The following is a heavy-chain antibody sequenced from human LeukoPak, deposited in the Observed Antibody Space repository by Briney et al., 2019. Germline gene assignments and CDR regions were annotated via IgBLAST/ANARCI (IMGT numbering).Heavy chain of an antibody. J-gene: IGHJ5*02. D-gene: IGHD3-10*01. CDR2: IYTSGTI. V-gene: IGHV4-4*07. CDR1: SGSISSYY. Sequence: SETLSLTCSVSSGSISSYYWSWIRQPAGTALEWIGRIYTSGTITYNPSLKSRVTMSVDTSKNQFSLKLSSVTAADTAVYYCARDSGTTGEVKFDPWGQGTLVTVSS. CDR3: ARDSGTTGEVKFDP.